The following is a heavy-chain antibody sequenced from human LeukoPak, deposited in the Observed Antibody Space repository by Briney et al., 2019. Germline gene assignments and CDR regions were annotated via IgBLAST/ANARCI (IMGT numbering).Heavy chain of an antibody. J-gene: IGHJ5*02. Sequence: SQTLSLTCAVYGGSFSGYYWSWIRQPPGKGLEWIGEINHSGSTNYNPSLKSRVTISVDTSKNQFSLKLSSVTAADTAVYYCARAAGRFWFDPWGQGTLVTVSS. V-gene: IGHV4-34*01. CDR3: ARAAGRFWFDP. CDR1: GGSFSGYY. D-gene: IGHD6-13*01. CDR2: INHSGST.